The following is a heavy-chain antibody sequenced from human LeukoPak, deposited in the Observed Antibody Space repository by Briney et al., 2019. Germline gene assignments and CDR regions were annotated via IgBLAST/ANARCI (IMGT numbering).Heavy chain of an antibody. J-gene: IGHJ3*02. D-gene: IGHD2-8*01. CDR1: GYTFTNYG. V-gene: IGHV1-18*01. Sequence: ASVKVSCKASGYTFTNYGINWVRQAPGQGLEWMGWISAYNGDTNHAQKFQGRVTMTTDTSTSTAYMELRSLRSDDTAVYYCVWSRGCTHGVCYVGSDAFDIWGQGTMVTVSS. CDR3: VWSRGCTHGVCYVGSDAFDI. CDR2: ISAYNGDT.